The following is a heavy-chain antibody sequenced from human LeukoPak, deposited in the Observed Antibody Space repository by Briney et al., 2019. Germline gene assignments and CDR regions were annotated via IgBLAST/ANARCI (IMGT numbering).Heavy chain of an antibody. Sequence: GGPLRLFCAASGFTFSSYWMHWVRQAPGKGLVWVSRINSDGSSTSYADSVKGRFTISRDNAKNTLYLQMNSLRAEDTAVYYCARDRDSSGYPYFDYWGQGTLVTVSS. CDR1: GFTFSSYW. V-gene: IGHV3-74*01. D-gene: IGHD3-22*01. CDR2: INSDGSST. CDR3: ARDRDSSGYPYFDY. J-gene: IGHJ4*02.